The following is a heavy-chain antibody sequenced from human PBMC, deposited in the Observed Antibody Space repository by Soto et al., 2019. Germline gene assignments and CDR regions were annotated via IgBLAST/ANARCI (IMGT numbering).Heavy chain of an antibody. Sequence: QLQLQESGPGLVKPSETLSLTCSVSGDSISSGGYYWGWIRQPPGKGLEWIGGIYYNGNTYYNPSLKSRVPISTDTSMNQFSVRLNSVTAADPAVYYCVSRLGYGFAMDVWGQGSTVTVSS. J-gene: IGHJ6*02. CDR3: VSRLGYGFAMDV. CDR1: GDSISSGGYY. V-gene: IGHV4-39*01. CDR2: IYYNGNT. D-gene: IGHD5-12*01.